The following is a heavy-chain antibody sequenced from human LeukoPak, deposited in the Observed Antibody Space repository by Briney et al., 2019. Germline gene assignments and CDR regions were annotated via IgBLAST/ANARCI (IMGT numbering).Heavy chain of an antibody. CDR3: ARIRDGYNDAYDL. CDR2: MNPNSGNT. Sequence: ASVKVSCKASGYTFTSYDINWVRQATGQGLEWMGWMNPNSGNTGYAQKFQGRVTITRNTSISTAYMELSSLRSEDTAIYYCARIRDGYNDAYDLWGQGTVVTVPS. CDR1: GYTFTSYD. V-gene: IGHV1-8*03. D-gene: IGHD5-24*01. J-gene: IGHJ3*01.